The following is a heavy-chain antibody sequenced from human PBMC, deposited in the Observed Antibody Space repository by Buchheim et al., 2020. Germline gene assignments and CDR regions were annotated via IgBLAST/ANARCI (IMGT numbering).Heavy chain of an antibody. V-gene: IGHV3-74*01. D-gene: IGHD2-21*02. CDR3: ARDTAWQVVV. Sequence: EVQLVESGGGLAQPGGSLRLSCAASGFTLSNYWMHWVRQAPGKGLVWVSRINSDGTYTNYADSVKGRFTVSRDTAKNTLYLQMNSLRAEDTAVYYCARDTAWQVVVWGQGTL. CDR2: INSDGTYT. CDR1: GFTLSNYW. J-gene: IGHJ4*02.